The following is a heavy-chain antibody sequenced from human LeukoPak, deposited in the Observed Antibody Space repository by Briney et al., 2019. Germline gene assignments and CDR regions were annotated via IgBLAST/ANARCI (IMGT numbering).Heavy chain of an antibody. CDR1: GVTFTSYD. CDR2: MNPNSGNT. V-gene: IGHV1-8*03. J-gene: IGHJ4*02. CDR3: ARAEGAGGFDY. Sequence: GASVKVSCKASGVTFTSYDINWVRQATGQGLEWMGWMNPNSGNTAYAQKFQGRVTITRNTSISTAYMELSSLRSEDTAVYYCARAEGAGGFDYWGQGTLVTVSS. D-gene: IGHD1-26*01.